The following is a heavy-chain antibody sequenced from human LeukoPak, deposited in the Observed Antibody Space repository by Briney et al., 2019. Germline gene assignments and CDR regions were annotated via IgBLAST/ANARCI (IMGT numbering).Heavy chain of an antibody. Sequence: GSLRLSCAASGFTVSRSYMNWVRQPPGKGLEWIGSIYYSGSTYYNPSLKSRVTISVDTSKNQFSLKLSSVTAADTAVYYCARDLAYSNAVDYWGQGTLVTVSS. CDR1: GFTVSRSY. CDR2: IYYSGST. J-gene: IGHJ4*02. CDR3: ARDLAYSNAVDY. V-gene: IGHV4-38-2*02. D-gene: IGHD4-11*01.